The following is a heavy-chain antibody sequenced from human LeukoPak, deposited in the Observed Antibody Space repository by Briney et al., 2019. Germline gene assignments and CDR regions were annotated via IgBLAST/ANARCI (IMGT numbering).Heavy chain of an antibody. J-gene: IGHJ2*01. CDR1: GGPISSGGYY. CDR2: IYNSGST. D-gene: IGHD5-24*01. V-gene: IGHV4-31*02. Sequence: KPSQTLSLTCTVSGGPISSGGYYWSWIRQHPGKGLEWIGYIYNSGSTYYNPSLKSRVTISVDTSKNQFSLKLSSVTAADTAVYYCARVRGRWLQFFDLWGRGTLVTVSS. CDR3: ARVRGRWLQFFDL.